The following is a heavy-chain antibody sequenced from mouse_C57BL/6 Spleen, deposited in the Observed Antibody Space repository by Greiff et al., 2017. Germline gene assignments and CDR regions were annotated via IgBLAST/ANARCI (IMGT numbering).Heavy chain of an antibody. CDR3: ARRGSSSWFAY. V-gene: IGHV1-61*01. CDR1: GYTFTSYW. Sequence: QVHVKQPGAELVRPWSSVKLSCKASGYTFTSYWMDWVKQRPGQGLEWIGNIYPSDSETHYNQKFKDKATLTVDKSSSTAYMQLSSLTSEDSAVYYCARRGSSSWFAYWGQGTLVTVSA. D-gene: IGHD1-1*01. CDR2: IYPSDSET. J-gene: IGHJ3*01.